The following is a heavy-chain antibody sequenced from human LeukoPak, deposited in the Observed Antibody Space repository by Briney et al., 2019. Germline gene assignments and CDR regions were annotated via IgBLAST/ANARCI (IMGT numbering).Heavy chain of an antibody. Sequence: SETLSLTCTVSGYSISSGYYWGWIRQPPGKGLEWIGSIYHSGSTYYNPSLKSRVTISVDTSKNQFSLRLTSVTAADTAVYYCARAVGATTYWGFDYWGRGTRVTVSS. D-gene: IGHD1-26*01. CDR1: GYSISSGYY. CDR3: ARAVGATTYWGFDY. V-gene: IGHV4-38-2*02. CDR2: IYHSGST. J-gene: IGHJ4*02.